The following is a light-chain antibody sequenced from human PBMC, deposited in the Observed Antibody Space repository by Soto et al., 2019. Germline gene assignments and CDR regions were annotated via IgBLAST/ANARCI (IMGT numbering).Light chain of an antibody. J-gene: IGKJ5*01. Sequence: EIVMTQSPVTLSVSPGERATLSCRASQSVSGNLAWYQQKPGQPPRLLIYDASTRATGFPARFSGSGSGTDFTLTISSLQPEDFAVYYCQEDYDLPITFGQGTRLEIK. CDR1: QSVSGN. CDR2: DAS. CDR3: QEDYDLPIT. V-gene: IGKV3D-15*01.